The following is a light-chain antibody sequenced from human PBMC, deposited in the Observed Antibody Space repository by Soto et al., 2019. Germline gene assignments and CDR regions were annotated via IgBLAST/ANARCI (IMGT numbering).Light chain of an antibody. Sequence: ETALTQSPATLSSSPGERATLSCRASQSVTSSLSWYQQKPGQAPRLLIYGASTRATGIPARFSGSGSGTEFTLTITSLQSEDFAVYYCQQYNNWPWTFGQGTKVDI. CDR1: QSVTSS. CDR3: QQYNNWPWT. V-gene: IGKV3-15*01. CDR2: GAS. J-gene: IGKJ1*01.